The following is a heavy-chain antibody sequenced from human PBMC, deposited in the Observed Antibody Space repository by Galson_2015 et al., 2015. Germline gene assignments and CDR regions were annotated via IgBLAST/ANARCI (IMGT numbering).Heavy chain of an antibody. CDR3: AKVLTPEQQLLFNRWGANAFDI. Sequence: SLRLSCAASGFTFDDYAMHWVRHAPGKGLEWVSLISGDGGSTYYADSVKGRFTISRDNSKNSLYLQMNSLRTEDTALYYCAKVLTPEQQLLFNRWGANAFDIWGQGTMVTVSS. J-gene: IGHJ3*02. CDR2: ISGDGGST. V-gene: IGHV3-43*02. CDR1: GFTFDDYA. D-gene: IGHD6-13*01.